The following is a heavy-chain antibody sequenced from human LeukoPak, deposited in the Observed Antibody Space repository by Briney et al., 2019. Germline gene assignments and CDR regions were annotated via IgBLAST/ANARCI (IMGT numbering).Heavy chain of an antibody. CDR2: IYYSGST. CDR1: GGSISSSSYY. D-gene: IGHD3-22*01. CDR3: ARHRRSLRYYDSSGYLPSWFDP. V-gene: IGHV4-39*01. Sequence: SETLSLTCTVSGGSISSSSYYWGWIRQPPGKGLECIGSIYYSGSTYYNPSLKSRVTISVDTSKNQFSLKLSSVTAADTAVYYCARHRRSLRYYDSSGYLPSWFDPWGQGTLVTVSS. J-gene: IGHJ5*02.